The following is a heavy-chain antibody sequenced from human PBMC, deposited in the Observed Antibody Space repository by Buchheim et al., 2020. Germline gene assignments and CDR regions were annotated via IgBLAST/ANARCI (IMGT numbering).Heavy chain of an antibody. Sequence: EVQLVESGGGLVKPGGSLRLTCAASGFSFSSYSLNWVRQAPGKGLEWVSSISSSSSHIFYAASVKGRFTISSDNAKGSLYMQMNNLRAKDTAVYYCAPYCSGGSCYSLDYWGQGTL. CDR2: ISSSSSHI. CDR1: GFSFSSYS. V-gene: IGHV3-21*01. CDR3: APYCSGGSCYSLDY. D-gene: IGHD2-15*01. J-gene: IGHJ4*02.